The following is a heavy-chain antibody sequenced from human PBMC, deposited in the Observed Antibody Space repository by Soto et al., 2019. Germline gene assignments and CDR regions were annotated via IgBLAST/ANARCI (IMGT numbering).Heavy chain of an antibody. CDR3: ATYYNGSGSYQGSDAFDI. D-gene: IGHD3-10*01. Sequence: QVQLQESGPGLVKPSGTLSLTCAVSSGSISSNNWWSWVRQPPGKGLEWIGEGYHSGSTNYNPSLKSRVTISVDKSKNQFSLKLSSETAADTAVYYCATYYNGSGSYQGSDAFDIWGQGTMVTVSS. J-gene: IGHJ3*02. CDR2: GYHSGST. V-gene: IGHV4-4*02. CDR1: SGSISSNNW.